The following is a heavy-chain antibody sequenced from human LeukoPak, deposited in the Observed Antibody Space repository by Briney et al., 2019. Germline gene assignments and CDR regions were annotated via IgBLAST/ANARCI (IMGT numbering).Heavy chain of an antibody. J-gene: IGHJ4*02. Sequence: PSETLSPTCTVSGGPVSRSSYYWGWVRQSPEKGLECIGTIYYAGDTYYNPSLESRLTISVDTSKNQFSLKLRSVTAADTAVYYCATWDSGRYSQIDNWGQGTLVTVSS. V-gene: IGHV4-39*01. CDR2: IYYAGDT. CDR1: GGPVSRSSYY. CDR3: ATWDSGRYSQIDN. D-gene: IGHD1-26*01.